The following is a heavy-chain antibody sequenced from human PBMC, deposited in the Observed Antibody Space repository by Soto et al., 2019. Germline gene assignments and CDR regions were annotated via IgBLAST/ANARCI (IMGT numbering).Heavy chain of an antibody. V-gene: IGHV3-74*01. CDR1: GFTFSSYW. Sequence: GGSLRLSCAASGFTFSSYWMHWVRQAPGKGLVWVSRINSDGSSTSYADSVKGRFTISRDNAKNTLYLQMNSLRAEDTAVYYSARVTIGYSSPSLNYGGQGTLVTVSS. J-gene: IGHJ4*02. CDR2: INSDGSST. D-gene: IGHD6-6*01. CDR3: ARVTIGYSSPSLNY.